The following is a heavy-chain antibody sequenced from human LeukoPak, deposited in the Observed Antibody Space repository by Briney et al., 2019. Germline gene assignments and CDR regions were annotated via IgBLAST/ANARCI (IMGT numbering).Heavy chain of an antibody. J-gene: IGHJ4*02. D-gene: IGHD5-18*01. Sequence: GGSLRLSCAASGFTFSSYAMSWVRQAPGKGLEWVSAISGSGGSTYYADSVKGRFTISRDNSKNTLYLQMNSLRAEDTAVYYCAKDPRGARYSSRDYWGQGTLVTVSS. CDR3: AKDPRGARYSSRDY. V-gene: IGHV3-23*01. CDR2: ISGSGGST. CDR1: GFTFSSYA.